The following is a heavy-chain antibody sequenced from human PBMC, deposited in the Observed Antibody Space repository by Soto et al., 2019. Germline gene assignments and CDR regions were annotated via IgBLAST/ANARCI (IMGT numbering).Heavy chain of an antibody. D-gene: IGHD7-27*01. Sequence: QVHLQESGPGLVKPSETLSLTCSVSGGSINNHYWSWIRQPPGKGLEWIGYVYYTGSTNYNPSLKSRVSMSVETSNNQFSLNLTSLTAADTAIYYCARANWYSEYWGQGTLVTVSS. CDR2: VYYTGST. CDR1: GGSINNHY. V-gene: IGHV4-59*11. CDR3: ARANWYSEY. J-gene: IGHJ4*02.